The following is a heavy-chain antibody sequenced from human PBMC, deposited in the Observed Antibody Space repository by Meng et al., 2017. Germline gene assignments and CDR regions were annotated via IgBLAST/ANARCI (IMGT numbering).Heavy chain of an antibody. Sequence: GESLKISYAASGFTFSSYGMHWVRQAPGKGLEWVAVIWYDGSNKYYADSVKGRFTISRDNSKNTLYLQMNSLRAEDTAVYYCARDSDYGGNSGGAFDIWGQGKMV. CDR1: GFTFSSYG. J-gene: IGHJ3*02. CDR2: IWYDGSNK. CDR3: ARDSDYGGNSGGAFDI. D-gene: IGHD4-23*01. V-gene: IGHV3-33*01.